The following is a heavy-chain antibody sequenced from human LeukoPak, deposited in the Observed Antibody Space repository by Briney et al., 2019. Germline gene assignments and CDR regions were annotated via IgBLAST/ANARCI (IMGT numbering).Heavy chain of an antibody. Sequence: ASVKVSCKTSGYIFTNYGITWVRQPPGQGLEWMGWITAYNGNTKYAQKFQGRVTLTTDTSTSTAYMELRSLRSDDTAVYYCARDTRGSYSELDSWGQGTLITVSS. CDR2: ITAYNGNT. D-gene: IGHD1-26*01. V-gene: IGHV1-18*01. J-gene: IGHJ4*02. CDR3: ARDTRGSYSELDS. CDR1: GYIFTNYG.